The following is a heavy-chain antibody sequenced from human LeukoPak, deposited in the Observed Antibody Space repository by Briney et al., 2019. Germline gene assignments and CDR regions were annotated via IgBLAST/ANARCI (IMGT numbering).Heavy chain of an antibody. CDR2: ISGSGGST. CDR3: AKRREYSSSWYYFDY. Sequence: PGGSLRLSCAASGFTFSSYAMSWVRQAPGKGLEWVSAISGSGGSTYYADSVKGRFTISRDNSKNTLYLQMNSLRAEDTAVYYCAKRREYSSSWYYFDYWGQGTLVTVSS. V-gene: IGHV3-23*01. D-gene: IGHD6-13*01. CDR1: GFTFSSYA. J-gene: IGHJ4*02.